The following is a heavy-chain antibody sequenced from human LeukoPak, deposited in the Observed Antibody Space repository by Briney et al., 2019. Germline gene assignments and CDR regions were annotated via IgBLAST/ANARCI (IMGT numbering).Heavy chain of an antibody. CDR3: VRDRGTYRPIDY. CDR2: ISYTGTCI. D-gene: IGHD1-26*01. V-gene: IGHV3-21*04. CDR1: AFSLNAYN. J-gene: IGHJ4*02. Sequence: GGSLRLSCAASAFSLNAYNMNWVRQAPGKGLEWVSSISYTGTCIYYADSVKGRFTISRDNAQNSLYLQMNSLRAEDTAIYYCVRDRGTYRPIDYWGQGTLVTVSS.